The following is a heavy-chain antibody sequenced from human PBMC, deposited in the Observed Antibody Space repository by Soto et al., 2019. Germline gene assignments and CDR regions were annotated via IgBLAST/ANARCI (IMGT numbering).Heavy chain of an antibody. CDR2: IIPLLDIT. CDR3: ARDSPIGSAFSGYDAIDY. D-gene: IGHD5-12*01. Sequence: QVQLVQSGAEVKKPGSSVKVSCKASGGAFTNDIITWVRQAPGQGLEWVGRIIPLLDITNYAQKFQGRVTITADKSTSTAFMELNSLISEDTAVYYCARDSPIGSAFSGYDAIDYWDQGTLVTVSS. V-gene: IGHV1-69*08. J-gene: IGHJ4*02. CDR1: GGAFTNDI.